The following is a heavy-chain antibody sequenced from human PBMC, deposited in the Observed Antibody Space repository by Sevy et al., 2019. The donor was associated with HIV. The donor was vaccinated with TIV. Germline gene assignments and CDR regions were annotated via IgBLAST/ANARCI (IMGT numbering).Heavy chain of an antibody. Sequence: GGSLRLSCAASGFTLSDYYMTWIRQAPGKGLEWVSYITSSSSYTNYADSVKGRFTISRDNAKNSLYLQMNSLRAEDTAVYYCASKVAAVGTYYFDSWGQGTLVTVSS. CDR2: ITSSSSYT. CDR1: GFTLSDYY. J-gene: IGHJ4*02. D-gene: IGHD6-13*01. V-gene: IGHV3-11*06. CDR3: ASKVAAVGTYYFDS.